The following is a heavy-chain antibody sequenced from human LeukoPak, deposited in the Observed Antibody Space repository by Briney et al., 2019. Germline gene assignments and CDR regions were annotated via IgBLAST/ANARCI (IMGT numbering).Heavy chain of an antibody. D-gene: IGHD6-13*01. J-gene: IGHJ4*02. CDR2: IRYDGSNK. Sequence: GGSLRLSCAASGFTFSSYGMHWVRQAPGKGLEWVAFIRYDGSNKYYADSVKGRFTISRDNSKNTLYLQMNSLRAEDTAVYYCAKDDSSSWYAADYWGQGTLVTVSS. CDR3: AKDDSSSWYAADY. CDR1: GFTFSSYG. V-gene: IGHV3-30*02.